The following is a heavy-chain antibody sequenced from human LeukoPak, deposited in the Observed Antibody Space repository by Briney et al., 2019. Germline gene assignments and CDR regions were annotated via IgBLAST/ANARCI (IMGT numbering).Heavy chain of an antibody. CDR2: ISYDGSNK. Sequence: GKSLRLSCVVSDFSFNRYLMHWVRQAPGKGLEWVAVISYDGSNKYYADSVKGRFTISRDNSKNTLYLQMNSLRAEETAVYYCAKDQTWFGELLYLPSALLTKDYYYYGMDVWGQGTTVTVSS. D-gene: IGHD3-10*01. CDR3: AKDQTWFGELLYLPSALLTKDYYYYGMDV. CDR1: DFSFNRYL. V-gene: IGHV3-30*18. J-gene: IGHJ6*02.